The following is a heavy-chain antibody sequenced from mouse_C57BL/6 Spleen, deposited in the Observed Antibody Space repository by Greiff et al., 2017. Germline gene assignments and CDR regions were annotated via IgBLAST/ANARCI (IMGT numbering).Heavy chain of an antibody. D-gene: IGHD2-13*01. CDR1: GFTFSDYY. CDR2: INHDGSGT. Sequence: EVQLVESGGGLVQPGGSMKLSCTASGFTFSDYYMAWVRQVPEKGLEWVANINHDGSGTDYPDNLKVRFIMSRDNAKNILYLQMSSLKSEDTATYYCASDGYYGEDFAMDYWGQGTSVTVSS. V-gene: IGHV5-16*01. CDR3: ASDGYYGEDFAMDY. J-gene: IGHJ4*01.